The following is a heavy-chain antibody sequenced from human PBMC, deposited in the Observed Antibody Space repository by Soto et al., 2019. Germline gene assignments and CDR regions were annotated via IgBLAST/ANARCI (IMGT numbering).Heavy chain of an antibody. CDR1: GGSISRAPYY. D-gene: IGHD6-13*01. J-gene: IGHJ4*02. V-gene: IGHV4-31*03. CDR2: INYSGSS. Sequence: PSETLSLTCTVSGGSISRAPYYWSWIRQHPGKGLEWIGYINYSGSSYYNPSLKSRVTISVDTSKNQFSLKLSSVTAADTAVYYCARLRGVGSWYRGYFDYWGQGTLVTVAP. CDR3: ARLRGVGSWYRGYFDY.